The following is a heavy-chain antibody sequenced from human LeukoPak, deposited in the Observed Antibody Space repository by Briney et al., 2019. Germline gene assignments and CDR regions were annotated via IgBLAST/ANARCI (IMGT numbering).Heavy chain of an antibody. CDR3: ARGPYDYVWGSYRRDYFDY. CDR2: ISSSAATI. CDR1: EFTFSNYA. V-gene: IGHV3-11*04. Sequence: GGSLRLSCAASEFTFSNYAMSWVRQAPGKGLEWVSAISSSAATIYYADSVKGRFTISRDNAKKSLYLQMNSLRAEDTAVYYCARGPYDYVWGSYRRDYFDYWGQGTLVTVSS. J-gene: IGHJ4*02. D-gene: IGHD3-16*02.